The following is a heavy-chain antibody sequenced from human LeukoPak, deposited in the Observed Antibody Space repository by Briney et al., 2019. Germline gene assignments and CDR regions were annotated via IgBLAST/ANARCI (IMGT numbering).Heavy chain of an antibody. J-gene: IGHJ4*02. CDR3: ARDLEGIATVSNDY. V-gene: IGHV1-69*02. Sequence: SVKVSCKASGGTFSSYTISWVRQAPGQGLERMGRIIPILGIANYAQKFQGRVTITADKSTSTAYMELSSLRSEDTAVYYCARDLEGIATVSNDYWGQGTLVTVSS. CDR2: IIPILGIA. D-gene: IGHD2-21*01. CDR1: GGTFSSYT.